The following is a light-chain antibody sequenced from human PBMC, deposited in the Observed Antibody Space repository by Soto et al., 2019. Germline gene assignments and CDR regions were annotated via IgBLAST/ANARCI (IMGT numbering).Light chain of an antibody. CDR2: GAS. J-gene: IGKJ1*01. CDR3: QQYNSYPGT. CDR1: QSISSW. V-gene: IGKV1-5*01. Sequence: DIQMTQSPSTLSASVGDRVTITCRASQSISSWLAWYQQKPGKAPTLLIYGASTLESGVPSRFSGSGSGTEFTFTISSLQPDDFATYYCQQYNSYPGTFGQGTKVEIK.